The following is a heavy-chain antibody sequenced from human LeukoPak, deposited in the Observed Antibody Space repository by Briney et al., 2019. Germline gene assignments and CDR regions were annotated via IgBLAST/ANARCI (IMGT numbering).Heavy chain of an antibody. V-gene: IGHV3-53*01. D-gene: IGHD2-2*01. CDR3: ARGETSSYDY. CDR1: GFTVSINY. Sequence: GGSLRLSCAASGFTVSINYMSWVRQAPGKGLEVVSVIYSGGNTYYADSVKGRFTISRDNSKNTVYLQMNSLRAEDTAVYYCARGETSSYDYWGQGTLVTVSS. J-gene: IGHJ4*02. CDR2: IYSGGNT.